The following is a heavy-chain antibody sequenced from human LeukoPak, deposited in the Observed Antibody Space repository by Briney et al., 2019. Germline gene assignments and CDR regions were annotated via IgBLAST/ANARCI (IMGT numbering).Heavy chain of an antibody. D-gene: IGHD5-24*01. CDR1: GYTFTSYG. Sequence: ASVKVSCKASGYTFTSYGISWVRQAPGQGLEWMGWISAYNGNTNYAQKLQGRVTMTTDTSTSTAYMELRSLRSDDTAVYYCARERWDARYYYCYYGMDVWGQGTTVTVSS. CDR2: ISAYNGNT. CDR3: ARERWDARYYYCYYGMDV. J-gene: IGHJ6*02. V-gene: IGHV1-18*01.